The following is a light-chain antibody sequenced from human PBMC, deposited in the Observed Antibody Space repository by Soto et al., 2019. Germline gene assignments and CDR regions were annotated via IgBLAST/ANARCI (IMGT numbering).Light chain of an antibody. V-gene: IGKV4-1*01. CDR3: QQYYSSPPT. J-gene: IGKJ1*01. Sequence: DIQMPQSPDSLAVSLGERATINCKSSQSILYSSNNKNYLAWYQQRPGQPPKLLFYWASTRESGVPDRFSGSGSGTHFTLTITSLQAEDVAVYYCQQYYSSPPTFGQGTKVDI. CDR1: QSILYSSNNKNY. CDR2: WAS.